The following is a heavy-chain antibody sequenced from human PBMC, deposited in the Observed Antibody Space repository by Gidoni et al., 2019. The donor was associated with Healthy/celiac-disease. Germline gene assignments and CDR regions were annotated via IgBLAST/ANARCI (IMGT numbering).Heavy chain of an antibody. Sequence: QVQLQESGPGLVKPSETLSLTCPVSGGSISSYYWRWIRQPPGKGLEWIGYIYYSGSTNYNPSLKSRVTISVDTSKNQFSLKLSSVTAADTAVYYCARESRGIAAAGTPDYWGQGTLVTVSS. CDR3: ARESRGIAAAGTPDY. CDR1: GGSISSYY. V-gene: IGHV4-59*01. J-gene: IGHJ4*02. D-gene: IGHD6-13*01. CDR2: IYYSGST.